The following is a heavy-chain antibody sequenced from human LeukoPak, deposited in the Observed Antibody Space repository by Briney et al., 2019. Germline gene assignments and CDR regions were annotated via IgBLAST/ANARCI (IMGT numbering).Heavy chain of an antibody. CDR1: GGTFSSYA. J-gene: IGHJ6*02. CDR3: ASSKITTSHYYYGMDV. Sequence: ASVKVSCKASGGTFSSYAISWVRQAPGQGLEWMGRIIPILGIANYAQKFQGRVTITADKSTSTAYMELSSLRSEDTAVYYCASSKITTSHYYYGMDVWGQGTTVTVSS. V-gene: IGHV1-69*04. D-gene: IGHD4-4*01. CDR2: IIPILGIA.